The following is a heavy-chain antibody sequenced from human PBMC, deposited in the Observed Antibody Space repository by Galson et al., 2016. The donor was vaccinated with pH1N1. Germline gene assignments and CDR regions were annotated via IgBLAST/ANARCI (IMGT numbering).Heavy chain of an antibody. V-gene: IGHV2-5*02. CDR1: GFSVSSSGMG. CDR3: AHREVMITNAFDF. J-gene: IGHJ3*01. CDR2: IYWDDDK. D-gene: IGHD3-16*01. Sequence: PALVKPTQTLTLTCNFSGFSVSSSGMGVGWIRQPPGKALEWLAVIYWDDDKRYSPSLKSRLTITKDTSKKQVVLKMTNMDPAKTATYYCAHREVMITNAFDFWGQGTMVTVSS.